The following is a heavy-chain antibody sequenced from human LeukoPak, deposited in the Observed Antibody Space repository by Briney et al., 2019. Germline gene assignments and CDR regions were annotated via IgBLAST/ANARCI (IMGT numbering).Heavy chain of an antibody. V-gene: IGHV3-30-3*01. Sequence: PGGSLRLSCAASGFTSSSYAMHWVRQAPGKGLEWVAVISYDGSNTYYADSVKGRFTISRDNSKNTLYLQMNSLRAEDTAVYYCARDSYDSSGYYYFSRGTFDYWGQGTLVTVSS. CDR3: ARDSYDSSGYYYFSRGTFDY. CDR1: GFTSSSYA. J-gene: IGHJ4*02. D-gene: IGHD3-22*01. CDR2: ISYDGSNT.